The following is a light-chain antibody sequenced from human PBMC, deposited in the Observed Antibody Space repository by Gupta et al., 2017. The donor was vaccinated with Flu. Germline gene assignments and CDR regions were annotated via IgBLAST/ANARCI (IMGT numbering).Light chain of an antibody. CDR2: DVI. CDR3: SSHTDTNTPYV. V-gene: IGLV2-14*04. Sequence: STISCTGAISEVGGYNSVSWYQQHPGKAPNLLIFDVITRPSGVSNRFSGSKSGNTASLTISGLQSEDEADYYCSSHTDTNTPYVFGTGTKVSVL. CDR1: ISEVGGYNS. J-gene: IGLJ1*01.